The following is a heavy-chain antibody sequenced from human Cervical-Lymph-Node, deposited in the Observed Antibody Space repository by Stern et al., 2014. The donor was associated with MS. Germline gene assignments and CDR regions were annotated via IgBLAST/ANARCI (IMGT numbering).Heavy chain of an antibody. CDR1: GYSISSGYY. CDR2: IYHSGTT. CDR3: ARATTTVTTFAP. Sequence: QVQLVESGPGLVKPSETLSLTCTVSGYSISSGYYWAWIRQYPGKGLEWIGNIYHSGTTYYNPSLKSRVTISVDTSKHQFSLRVSSPTAADTAVYYCARATTTVTTFAPWGQGTLVTVSS. D-gene: IGHD4-11*01. J-gene: IGHJ5*02. V-gene: IGHV4-38-2*02.